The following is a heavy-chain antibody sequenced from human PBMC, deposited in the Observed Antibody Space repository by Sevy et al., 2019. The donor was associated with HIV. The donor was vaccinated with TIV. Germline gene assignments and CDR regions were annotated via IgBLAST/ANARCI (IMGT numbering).Heavy chain of an antibody. CDR3: ARVLRYFDWLLLDY. Sequence: ASVKVSCKASGYTFTSYAMHWVRQAPGQRLEWMGWINAGNGNTKYSQKFQGRVTITRDTSANTAYMELSSLRSEDTAVYYCARVLRYFDWLLLDYWGQGTLVTVSS. J-gene: IGHJ4*02. D-gene: IGHD3-9*01. CDR2: INAGNGNT. V-gene: IGHV1-3*01. CDR1: GYTFTSYA.